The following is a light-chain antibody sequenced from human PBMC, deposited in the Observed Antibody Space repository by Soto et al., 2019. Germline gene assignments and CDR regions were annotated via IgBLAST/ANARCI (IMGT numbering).Light chain of an antibody. CDR3: QQYQSWPIT. Sequence: EIVMTQSPATLSVSPGERATLSCTASQSANTGLAWYQQKPGQAPRLLIYAASTRATGIPARFSGSGSGTEFTLTISSLQSEDFAVYHCQQYQSWPITFGQGTRRRL. CDR1: QSANTG. V-gene: IGKV3-15*01. J-gene: IGKJ5*01. CDR2: AAS.